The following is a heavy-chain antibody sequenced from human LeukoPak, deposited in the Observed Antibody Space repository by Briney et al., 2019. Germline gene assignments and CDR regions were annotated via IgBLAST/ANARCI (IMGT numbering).Heavy chain of an antibody. V-gene: IGHV4-4*09. CDR1: GGSISSYY. CDR3: ARHGGITIFGVVPNWFDP. Sequence: PSETLSHTCTVSGGSISSYYWSWIRQPPGKGLEWIGYIYTSGSTNYNPSLKSRVTISVDTSKNQFSLKLSSVTAADTAVYYCARHGGITIFGVVPNWFDPWGQGTLVTVSS. D-gene: IGHD3-3*01. CDR2: IYTSGST. J-gene: IGHJ5*02.